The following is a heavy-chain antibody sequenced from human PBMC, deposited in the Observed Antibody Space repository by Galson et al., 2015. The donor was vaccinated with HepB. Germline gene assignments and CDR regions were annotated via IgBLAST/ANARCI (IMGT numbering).Heavy chain of an antibody. V-gene: IGHV4-61*01. CDR1: GGSVSSGSYY. J-gene: IGHJ6*02. D-gene: IGHD6-13*01. CDR2: IYYSGST. CDR3: AREVYSSYYYYGMDV. Sequence: ETLSLTCTVSGGSVSSGSYYWSWIRQPPGKGLEWIGYIYYSGSTNYNPSLKSRVTISVDTSKNQFSLKLSSVTAADTAVYYCAREVYSSYYYYGMDVWGQGTTVTVSS.